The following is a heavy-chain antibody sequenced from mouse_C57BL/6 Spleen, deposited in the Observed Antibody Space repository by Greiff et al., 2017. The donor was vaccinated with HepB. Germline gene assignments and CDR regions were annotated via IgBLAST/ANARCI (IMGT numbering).Heavy chain of an antibody. CDR2: IDPSDSYT. CDR1: GYTFTSYW. CDR3: ARMGGPPYCYY. J-gene: IGHJ2*01. Sequence: VQLQQSGAELVMPGASVKLSCKASGYTFTSYWMHWVKQRPGQGLEWIGEIDPSDSYTNYNQKFKGKSTLTVDKSSSTAYMQPSSLTSEDSAVYYCARMGGPPYCYYWGQGTTLTVSS. V-gene: IGHV1-69*01.